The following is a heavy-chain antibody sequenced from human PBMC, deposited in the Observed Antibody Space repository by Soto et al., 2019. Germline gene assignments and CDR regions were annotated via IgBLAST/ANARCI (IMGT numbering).Heavy chain of an antibody. Sequence: SETLSLTCTVSGGSFSSGDFYWSWIRQPPGRGLEWIGYNYYSGSTYYNPSLQSRVAISLDTSKNQFSLKLSSVTAADTAVYYCARERVPAYIHHTWFDPWGQGSLVTVSS. D-gene: IGHD2-2*02. CDR2: NYYSGST. CDR1: GGSFSSGDFY. V-gene: IGHV4-30-4*01. CDR3: ARERVPAYIHHTWFDP. J-gene: IGHJ5*02.